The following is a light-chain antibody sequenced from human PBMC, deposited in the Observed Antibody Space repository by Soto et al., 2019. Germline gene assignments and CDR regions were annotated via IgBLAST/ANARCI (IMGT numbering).Light chain of an antibody. J-gene: IGKJ1*01. V-gene: IGKV3-20*01. Sequence: EIVLTQSPVTLSLSPGEIVTLSCSASQSISSSHLAWYQQRPGQAPRLLIYDASNRATGISDRFTGSGSGTDFTLTITRLEPEDFAVYYCQKYHSSPRTFGQGTKVDIK. CDR2: DAS. CDR3: QKYHSSPRT. CDR1: QSISSSH.